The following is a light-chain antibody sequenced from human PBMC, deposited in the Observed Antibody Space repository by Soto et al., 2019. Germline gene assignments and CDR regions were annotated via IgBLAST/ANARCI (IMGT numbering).Light chain of an antibody. CDR1: SSDVGSYNR. V-gene: IGLV2-18*02. Sequence: QSALTQPPSVSGSPGQSVTISCTGTSSDVGSYNRVSWYQQPPGTAPKLMIYEVTNRPSGVPNRFSASKSGNTASLTISGLQAEDEADYYCTSYTSSRTWVFGGGTKL. CDR2: EVT. CDR3: TSYTSSRTWV. J-gene: IGLJ3*02.